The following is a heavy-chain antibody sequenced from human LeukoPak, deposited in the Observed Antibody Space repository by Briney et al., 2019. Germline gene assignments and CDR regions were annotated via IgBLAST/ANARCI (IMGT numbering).Heavy chain of an antibody. CDR3: ARHVGFGLIVVAYYFDY. CDR1: GGSISSGGYS. D-gene: IGHD2-21*01. Sequence: PSETLSLTCAVSGGSISSGGYSWSWIRQPPGKGLEWIGYIYHSGSTYYNPSLKSRVTISVDTSKNQFSLKLSSVTAADTAVYYCARHVGFGLIVVAYYFDYWGQGTLVTVSS. J-gene: IGHJ4*02. CDR2: IYHSGST. V-gene: IGHV4-30-2*03.